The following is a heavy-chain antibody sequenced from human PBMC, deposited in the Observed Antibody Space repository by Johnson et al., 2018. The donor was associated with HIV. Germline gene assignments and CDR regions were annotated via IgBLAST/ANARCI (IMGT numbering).Heavy chain of an antibody. CDR1: GFTFSSYD. CDR3: ARGMVVAATKAFDI. D-gene: IGHD2-15*01. J-gene: IGHJ3*02. Sequence: VQLVESGGGLVQPGGSLRLSCAASGFTFSSYDMHWVRQATGKGLEWVSAIGTAGDTYYPGSVKGRFTISRDNAKNSLNLQMNSLVAEDTAVYYCARGMVVAATKAFDIWGQGTMVTVSS. V-gene: IGHV3-13*01. CDR2: IGTAGDT.